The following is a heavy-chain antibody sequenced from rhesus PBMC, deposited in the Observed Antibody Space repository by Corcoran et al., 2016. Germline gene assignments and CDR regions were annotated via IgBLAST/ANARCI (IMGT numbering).Heavy chain of an antibody. Sequence: EVQLVESGGGLVQPGGSLRLSCAASGFTFSSYGMSWVRQAPGKGLEWVSYISNGDGSTYYADSVKGRFTISRDNSKNTLSLQMNSLRAEDTAVYYCAKGDSSFFDYWGQGVLVTVSS. CDR1: GFTFSSYG. V-gene: IGHV3S5*01. CDR3: AKGDSSFFDY. CDR2: ISNGDGST. D-gene: IGHD6-13*01. J-gene: IGHJ4*01.